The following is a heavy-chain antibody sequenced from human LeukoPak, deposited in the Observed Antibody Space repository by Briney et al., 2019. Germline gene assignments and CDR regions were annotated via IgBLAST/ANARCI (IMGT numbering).Heavy chain of an antibody. CDR3: AQVHGNWFDP. CDR2: INHSGST. Sequence: PSETLSLTCAVYGGSFSGYYWSWIRQPPGKGLEWIGEINHSGSTNYNPSLKSRVTISVDTSKNQFSLKLSSVTAADTAVYYCAQVHGNWFDPWGQGTLVTVSS. CDR1: GGSFSGYY. J-gene: IGHJ5*02. V-gene: IGHV4-34*01.